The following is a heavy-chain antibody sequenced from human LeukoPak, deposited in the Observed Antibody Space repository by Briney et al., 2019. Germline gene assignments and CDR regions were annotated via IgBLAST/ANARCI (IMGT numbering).Heavy chain of an antibody. D-gene: IGHD3-9*01. Sequence: PSETLSLTCTVSGDSISNYFWSWIRQPPGKGLEWIGYIYYSGTTNYNPSLKSRVTISIDTSKNQFSLKLSSVTPADTAVYYCARADYDTLTGDYPPSPGGFDDWGQGTLVTVSS. V-gene: IGHV4-59*01. CDR2: IYYSGTT. CDR3: ARADYDTLTGDYPPSPGGFDD. J-gene: IGHJ4*02. CDR1: GDSISNYF.